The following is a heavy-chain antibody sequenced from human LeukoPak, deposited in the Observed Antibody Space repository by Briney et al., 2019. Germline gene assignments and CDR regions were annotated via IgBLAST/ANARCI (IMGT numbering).Heavy chain of an antibody. Sequence: QPGGSLPLSCPASAFPFSSYAMSWVRPAPGKGLGWVSAISGSGGSTYYADSVKGRFTISRDNSKNTLYLQMNSLGAEDTAVYYCAKGYYDSSGYYFGDYWGQGTLVTVSS. CDR2: ISGSGGST. J-gene: IGHJ4*02. CDR3: AKGYYDSSGYYFGDY. D-gene: IGHD3-22*01. V-gene: IGHV3-23*01. CDR1: AFPFSSYA.